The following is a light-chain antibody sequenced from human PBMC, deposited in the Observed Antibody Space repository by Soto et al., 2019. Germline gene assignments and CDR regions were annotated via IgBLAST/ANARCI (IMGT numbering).Light chain of an antibody. V-gene: IGKV1-5*01. CDR1: QSISSW. CDR3: QQGNAFPRT. J-gene: IGKJ1*01. Sequence: DIQMTQSPSTLSASAGDRVTITCRASQSISSWLAWYQQKPGKAPKLLIYDASSLESGVPPRFSGSGSGTDFSLTISSLQPEDSATYYCQQGNAFPRTFGQGTKVE. CDR2: DAS.